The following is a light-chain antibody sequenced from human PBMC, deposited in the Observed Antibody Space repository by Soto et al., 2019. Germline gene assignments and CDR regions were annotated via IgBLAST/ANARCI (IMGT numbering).Light chain of an antibody. Sequence: EIVLTQSPGTLSMSQGERATLSCRASQSVSSRYVAWHQQKPGQAPRLLLSGATNRATGIPDRFSGSGSGTDFTLTISRLEPEDFAVYYCQQYSNSPFTFGPGTKVEIK. CDR1: QSVSSRY. CDR3: QQYSNSPFT. CDR2: GAT. J-gene: IGKJ3*01. V-gene: IGKV3-20*01.